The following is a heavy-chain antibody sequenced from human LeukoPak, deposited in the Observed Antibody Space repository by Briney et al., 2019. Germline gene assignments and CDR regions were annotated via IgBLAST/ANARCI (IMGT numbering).Heavy chain of an antibody. CDR3: ARGRAVASDY. CDR1: GGSFSGFY. Sequence: PSETLSLTCAVYGGSFSGFYWSWIRQPPGKGLEWIGEINHSGSTNYSPSLKSRVTISVDTSKNQFSLKLSSVTAADTAVYYCARGRAVASDYWGQGTLVTVSS. D-gene: IGHD6-19*01. V-gene: IGHV4-34*01. J-gene: IGHJ4*02. CDR2: INHSGST.